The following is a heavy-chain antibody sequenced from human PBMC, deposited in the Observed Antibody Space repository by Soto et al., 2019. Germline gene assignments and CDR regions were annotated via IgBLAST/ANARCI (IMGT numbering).Heavy chain of an antibody. D-gene: IGHD4-4*01. CDR3: AKAMALDPATTVYAMDV. CDR1: GFTFSTYG. Sequence: EMQLLESGGGLIQPGGSLRLSCVASGFTFSTYGKSWVRQAPGKGLEWVSSTSGGYTYYEDSVRGRFTLSSDKSKSTVYLQLTSLRAGDTALYECAKAMALDPATTVYAMDVSGQRTMVTVSS. V-gene: IGHV3-23*01. CDR2: TSGGYT. J-gene: IGHJ6*02.